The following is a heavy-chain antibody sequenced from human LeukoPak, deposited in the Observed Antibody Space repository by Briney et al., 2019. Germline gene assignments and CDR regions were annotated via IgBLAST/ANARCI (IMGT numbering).Heavy chain of an antibody. Sequence: ASVKVSCKASVYTFTSYGISWVRQAPAQGLEWMGWISAYNGNTNYAQKLQGRVTMTTDTSTSTAYMELRSLRSDDTAVYYCARDYCSGGSCQLGAFDIWGQGTMVTVSS. CDR2: ISAYNGNT. CDR1: VYTFTSYG. CDR3: ARDYCSGGSCQLGAFDI. D-gene: IGHD2-15*01. V-gene: IGHV1-18*01. J-gene: IGHJ3*02.